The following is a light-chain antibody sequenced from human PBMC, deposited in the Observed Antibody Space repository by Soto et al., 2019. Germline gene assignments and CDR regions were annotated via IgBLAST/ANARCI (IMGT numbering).Light chain of an antibody. CDR3: SSYTSSSTYV. CDR1: SSDVGSYNR. Sequence: HSVLTQPPSVSGSPGQSVTISCTGTSSDVGSYNRVSWFQQPPGTAPKLLIYEVSNRPSGVPDRISGSKSGNTASLTISGLQAEDEADYYCSSYTSSSTYVFGTGTKVTVL. V-gene: IGLV2-18*02. J-gene: IGLJ1*01. CDR2: EVS.